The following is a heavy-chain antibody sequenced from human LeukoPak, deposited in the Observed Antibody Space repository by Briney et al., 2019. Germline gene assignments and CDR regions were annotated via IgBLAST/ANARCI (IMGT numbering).Heavy chain of an antibody. CDR3: ARDPIEAVAGTSA. CDR2: IYYSGST. Sequence: SETLSLTCTVSGGSISSGDYYWSWIRQPPGKGLEWIGYIYYSGSTYYNPSLKSRVTISVDTSKNQFSLKLSSVTAADTAVYYCARDPIEAVAGTSAWGQGTLVTVSS. D-gene: IGHD6-19*01. J-gene: IGHJ5*02. CDR1: GGSISSGDYY. V-gene: IGHV4-30-4*08.